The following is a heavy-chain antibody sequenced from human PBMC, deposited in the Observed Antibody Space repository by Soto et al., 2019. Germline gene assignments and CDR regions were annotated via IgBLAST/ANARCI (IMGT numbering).Heavy chain of an antibody. CDR1: GFTFSSYG. CDR2: IWYDGSNK. D-gene: IGHD3-16*01. J-gene: IGHJ2*01. CDR3: ARDEALGWYFAL. V-gene: IGHV3-33*01. Sequence: QVQLVESGGGVVQPGRSLRLSCAASGFTFSSYGMHWVRQAPGKGLERVAVIWYDGSNKYYADSVKGRFTISRDNSKNTLYLHMTSLRAADTAVYYWARDEALGWYFALWGRGTLVTVSS.